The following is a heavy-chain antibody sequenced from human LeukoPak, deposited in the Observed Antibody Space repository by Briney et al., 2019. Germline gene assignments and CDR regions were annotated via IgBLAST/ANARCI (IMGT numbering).Heavy chain of an antibody. Sequence: ASVKVSCKASGYTFTSYYMHWVRQAPGQGLEWMGIINPSGGSTSYAQKFQGRVTMTRDTSTSTVYMELSSLRSEDTAVYYCATTRRFWSGNYYYYYMDVWGKGTTVTVSS. J-gene: IGHJ6*03. CDR2: INPSGGST. V-gene: IGHV1-46*01. CDR1: GYTFTSYY. D-gene: IGHD3-3*01. CDR3: ATTRRFWSGNYYYYYMDV.